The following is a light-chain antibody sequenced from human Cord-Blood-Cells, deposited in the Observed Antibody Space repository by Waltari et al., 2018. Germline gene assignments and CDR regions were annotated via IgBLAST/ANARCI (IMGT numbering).Light chain of an antibody. CDR3: QSYDSSLSGVV. V-gene: IGLV1-40*01. Sequence: QSVLTQPPSVSGAPGQRVTISCTGSSSNIGAGYDVHWYQQLPGTAPKLLSYGNSHRPAGAPDRFSGSKSGTSASLAITGLQAEDEADYYCQSYDSSLSGVVFGGGTKLTVL. CDR2: GNS. J-gene: IGLJ2*01. CDR1: SSNIGAGYD.